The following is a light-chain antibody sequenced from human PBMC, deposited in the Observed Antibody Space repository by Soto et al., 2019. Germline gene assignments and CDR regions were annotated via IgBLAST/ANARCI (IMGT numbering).Light chain of an antibody. CDR2: VVG. CDR3: CSYAGSGTPYV. V-gene: IGLV2-23*02. CDR1: SSDVGSYNL. Sequence: QSALTQPASVSGSPGQSITISCTGTSSDVGSYNLVSWYQHHPGKAPKLMIYVVGKRPSGVSSRSSGSKSGNTASLTISGLQAEDEADYYCCSYAGSGTPYVFGTGTKVTVL. J-gene: IGLJ1*01.